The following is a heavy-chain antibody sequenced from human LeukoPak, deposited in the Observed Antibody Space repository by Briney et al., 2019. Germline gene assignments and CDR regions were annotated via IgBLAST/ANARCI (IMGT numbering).Heavy chain of an antibody. Sequence: PGGSLRLSCAASGFTLSSYWMSWVRQAPGKGLEWVSAISVSGNTYHADSVKGRFTISRDSYKNTLYLQMNSLRAEDAAVYYCAKAPVTTCSGAYCYPFDYWGQGTLVTVSS. CDR2: ISVSGNT. D-gene: IGHD2-15*01. CDR1: GFTLSSYW. J-gene: IGHJ4*02. V-gene: IGHV3-23*01. CDR3: AKAPVTTCSGAYCYPFDY.